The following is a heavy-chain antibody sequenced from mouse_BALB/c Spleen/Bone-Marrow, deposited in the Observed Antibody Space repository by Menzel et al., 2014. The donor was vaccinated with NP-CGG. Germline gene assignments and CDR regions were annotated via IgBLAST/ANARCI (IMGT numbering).Heavy chain of an antibody. CDR1: GFSVTSYG. V-gene: IGHV2-6-2*01. CDR2: IWSDGST. Sequence: QVQLKQSGPDLVAPSQSLSITCTVSGFSVTSYGVHWVRQPPGKGLEWLVVIWSDGSTTYNSALKSRLSISKDNSKSQVFLKMNSLQTDDTAMYYCARHEHDYGFAYWGQGTLVTVSA. J-gene: IGHJ3*01. D-gene: IGHD2-4*01. CDR3: ARHEHDYGFAY.